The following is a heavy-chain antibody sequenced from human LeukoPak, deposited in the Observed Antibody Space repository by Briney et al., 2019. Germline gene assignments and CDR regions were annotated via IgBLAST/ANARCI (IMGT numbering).Heavy chain of an antibody. J-gene: IGHJ4*02. CDR1: GGSISGTNW. D-gene: IGHD1-26*01. CDR3: SRESGPFSPFGF. V-gene: IGHV4-4*02. CDR2: ISLRGLT. Sequence: KASETLSLTCGVSGGSISGTNWWSWVRPPPGQGLEWIGEISLRGLTNYSPSLRSRLTMSLDESKNQVSLNLTSVTAADTAVYYCSRESGPFSPFGFWGQGTLVSVHS.